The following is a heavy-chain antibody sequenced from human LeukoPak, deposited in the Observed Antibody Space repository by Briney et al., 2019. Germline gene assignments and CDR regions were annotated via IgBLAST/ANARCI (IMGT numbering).Heavy chain of an antibody. D-gene: IGHD1-1*01. CDR2: ISGSGGST. CDR3: AKANWNPYYFDY. Sequence: GGSLRLSCAASGFTFENYLMSWVRQAPGKGLEWVSAISGSGGSTYYADSVKGRFTISRDNSKNTLYLQMNSLRAEDTAVYYCAKANWNPYYFDYWGQGTLVTVSS. V-gene: IGHV3-23*01. J-gene: IGHJ4*02. CDR1: GFTFENYL.